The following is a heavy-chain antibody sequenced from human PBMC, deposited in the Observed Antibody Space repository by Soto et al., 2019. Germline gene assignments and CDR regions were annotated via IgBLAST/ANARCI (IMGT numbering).Heavy chain of an antibody. J-gene: IGHJ4*02. CDR3: VSWMSAHFAY. D-gene: IGHD2-2*03. CDR1: QFTFGGLG. V-gene: IGHV3-23*01. CDR2: ISRDEDNT. Sequence: VLLLESGGGFVQPGGSVRLSCAAPQFTFGGLGLSWVRQSPGRGLEWVATISRDEDNTHSADSVNGRFTISKDRSTNTLHLHMARLRAEDTAMYYCVSWMSAHFAYWGRGTLVNVSS.